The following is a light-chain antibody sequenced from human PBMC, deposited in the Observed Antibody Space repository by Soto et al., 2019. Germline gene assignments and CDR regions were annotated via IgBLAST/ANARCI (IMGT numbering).Light chain of an antibody. J-gene: IGKJ2*01. CDR1: QSISSN. CDR3: QQSYSTPRT. CDR2: GAS. V-gene: IGKV1-39*01. Sequence: DIQMTQSPYSLSASVGDRVTITCRASQSISSNLNWYQQKPGKAPKLLIHGASSLQSGVPSRFSGSGSGTDFTLIISSLQPEDFATYYCQQSYSTPRTFGQGTKLEIK.